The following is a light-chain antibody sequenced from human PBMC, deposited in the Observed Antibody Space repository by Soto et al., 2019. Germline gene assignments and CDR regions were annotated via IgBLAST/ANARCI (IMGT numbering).Light chain of an antibody. J-gene: IGLJ1*01. Sequence: QSVLTQPPSVSGAPGQRVAISCTGIRSSIGAGYDVHWYQQLPGTVPKLLIFGNTNRPPGVPARFSASKSGTSASLAITGLQAEDEADYYCQSYDSSLGGFYVFGTGTKVTVL. CDR2: GNT. V-gene: IGLV1-40*01. CDR1: RSSIGAGYD. CDR3: QSYDSSLGGFYV.